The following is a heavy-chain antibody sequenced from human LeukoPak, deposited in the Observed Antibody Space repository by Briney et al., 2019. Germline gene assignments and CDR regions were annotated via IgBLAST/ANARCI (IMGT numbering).Heavy chain of an antibody. J-gene: IGHJ5*02. CDR3: ARDGGVAVADNWFDP. Sequence: GGSLRLSCAASGFTFSSYWMSWVRQAPGKGLEWVATIKQDGSERYYVDSVKGRFTISRDNAQNSLSLQMNSLRAEDTAVYYCARDGGVAVADNWFDPWGQGTLVTVSS. CDR1: GFTFSSYW. D-gene: IGHD6-19*01. V-gene: IGHV3-7*01. CDR2: IKQDGSER.